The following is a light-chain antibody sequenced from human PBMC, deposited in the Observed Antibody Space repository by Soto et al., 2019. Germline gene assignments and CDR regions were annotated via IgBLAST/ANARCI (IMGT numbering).Light chain of an antibody. CDR3: QQYGSSGT. CDR1: QSVSNNY. J-gene: IGKJ1*01. V-gene: IGKV3-20*01. CDR2: SAS. Sequence: EIVMTQSPATLSLSPGDRASLSCRASQSVSNNYLAWYQQKPGQAPRLLIYSASNRATGIPDRFSGSGSGTDFTLTISRLEPEDFAVYYCQQYGSSGTFGQGTKVDIK.